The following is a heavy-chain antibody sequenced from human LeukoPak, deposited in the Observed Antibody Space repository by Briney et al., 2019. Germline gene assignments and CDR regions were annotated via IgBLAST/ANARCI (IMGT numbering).Heavy chain of an antibody. J-gene: IGHJ5*02. Sequence: SETLSLTCTVSGGSISSYYWSWIRQPPGKGLERIGYIYYSGSTNYNPSLKSRVTISVDTSKNQFSLKLSSVTAADTAVYYCARDGGRGVGATRPYNWFDPWGQGTLVTVSS. CDR2: IYYSGST. CDR3: ARDGGRGVGATRPYNWFDP. V-gene: IGHV4-59*01. CDR1: GGSISSYY. D-gene: IGHD1-26*01.